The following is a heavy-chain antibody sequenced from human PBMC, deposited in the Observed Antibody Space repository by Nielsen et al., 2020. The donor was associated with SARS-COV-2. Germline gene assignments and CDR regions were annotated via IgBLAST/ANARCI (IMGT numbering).Heavy chain of an antibody. CDR3: ATSTPLVRSAWFDP. V-gene: IGHV1-24*01. Sequence: ASVKVSCKVSVYTLTELSMHWVRQAPGKGLEWMGVFDPEDGETIYAQKFQGRVTMTEDTSTDTAYMELSSLRSEDTAVYYCATSTPLVRSAWFDPWGQGTLVTVSS. CDR2: FDPEDGET. J-gene: IGHJ5*02. CDR1: VYTLTELS. D-gene: IGHD3-3*01.